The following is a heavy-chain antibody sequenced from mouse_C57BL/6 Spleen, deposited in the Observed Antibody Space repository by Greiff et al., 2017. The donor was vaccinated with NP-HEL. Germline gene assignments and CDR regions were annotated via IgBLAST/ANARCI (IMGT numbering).Heavy chain of an antibody. CDR2: ISSGSSTI. CDR1: GFTFSDYG. J-gene: IGHJ3*01. V-gene: IGHV5-17*01. CDR3: PRFGDYEAWFAY. Sequence: EVKVEESGGGLVKPGGSLKLSCAASGFTFSDYGMHWVRQAPEKGLEWVAYISSGSSTIYYADTVKGRFTISRDNAKNTLFRQMTSLRSEDTAMYYCPRFGDYEAWFAYWGQGTLVTVSA. D-gene: IGHD2-4*01.